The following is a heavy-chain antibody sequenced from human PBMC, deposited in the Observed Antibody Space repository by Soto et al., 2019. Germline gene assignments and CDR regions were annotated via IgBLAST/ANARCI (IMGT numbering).Heavy chain of an antibody. J-gene: IGHJ3*02. CDR2: MSFDGTR. D-gene: IGHD3-16*01. CDR1: GFTFSNYA. V-gene: IGHV3-30*03. Sequence: QVQLVESGGGVVQPGTSLTLSCAASGFTFSNYAMHWVRQAPGKGLEWVAAMSFDGTRYYADSVQGRSTISRDSARNTVFLQTSGLRVDDTALYYCPRGRTLPSMTTGDEPLDIWGQGTMVTVSS. CDR3: PRGRTLPSMTTGDEPLDI.